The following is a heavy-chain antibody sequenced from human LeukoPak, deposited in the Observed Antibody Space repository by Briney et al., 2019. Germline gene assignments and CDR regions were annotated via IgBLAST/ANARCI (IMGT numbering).Heavy chain of an antibody. V-gene: IGHV3-66*01. D-gene: IGHD3-22*01. CDR1: GFTVSSNY. Sequence: GGSLRLSCAASGFTVSSNYMSWVRQAPGKGLEWVSVIYSGGSTYYADSVKGRFTISRDNSKNTLYLQMNSLRAEDTAVYYCASVDSGYYQDWYFDLWGRGTLVTVSS. J-gene: IGHJ2*01. CDR2: IYSGGST. CDR3: ASVDSGYYQDWYFDL.